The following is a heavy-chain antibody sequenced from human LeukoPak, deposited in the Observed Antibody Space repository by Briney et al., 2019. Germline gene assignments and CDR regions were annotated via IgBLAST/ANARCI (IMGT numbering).Heavy chain of an antibody. CDR3: ARVYYSNSYDYWYFDL. CDR1: GGSISSSSYY. Sequence: SETLSLTCTVSGGSISSSSYYWGWIRQPPGKGLEWIAYIYYSGSTNYNPSLKSRVTISVDTSKNQFSLKLSSVTAADTAVYYCARVYYSNSYDYWYFDLWGRGTLVTVSS. V-gene: IGHV4-61*05. J-gene: IGHJ2*01. D-gene: IGHD6-13*01. CDR2: IYYSGST.